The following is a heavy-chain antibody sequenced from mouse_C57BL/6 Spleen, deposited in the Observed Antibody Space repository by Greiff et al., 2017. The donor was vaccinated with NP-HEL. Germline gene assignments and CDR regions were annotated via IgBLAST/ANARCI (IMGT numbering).Heavy chain of an antibody. CDR2: IYPRSGNT. V-gene: IGHV1-81*01. Sequence: VQLQQSGAELARPGASVKLSCKASGYTFTSYGISWVKQRTGQGLEWIGEIYPRSGNTYYNEKFKGKATLTADKSSSTAYMELRSLTSEDSAVYFCARSGDYGSSYGDYYAMDYGGQGTSVTVSS. CDR3: ARSGDYGSSYGDYYAMDY. J-gene: IGHJ4*01. D-gene: IGHD1-1*01. CDR1: GYTFTSYG.